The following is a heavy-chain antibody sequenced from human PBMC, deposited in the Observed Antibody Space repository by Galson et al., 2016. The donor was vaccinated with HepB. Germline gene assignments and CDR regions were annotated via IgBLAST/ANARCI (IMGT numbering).Heavy chain of an antibody. CDR3: ATVKDTSSWSGGVDY. Sequence: QSGAEVKKPGESLRISCKGSGYSFTSSWITWVRQMPGKGLEWMGRIDPSDSYTNYSPSFQGHVTIAADKSNSTAYLQWSSLKASDTAIYYCATVKDTSSWSGGVDYWGQGTLVTVSS. CDR2: IDPSDSYT. CDR1: GYSFTSSW. V-gene: IGHV5-10-1*01. J-gene: IGHJ4*02. D-gene: IGHD6-13*01.